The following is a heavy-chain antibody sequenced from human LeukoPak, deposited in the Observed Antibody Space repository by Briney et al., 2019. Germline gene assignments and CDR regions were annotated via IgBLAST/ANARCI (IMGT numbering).Heavy chain of an antibody. V-gene: IGHV1-69*04. CDR1: GGTLSSYA. CDR2: IIPIFGIA. D-gene: IGHD6-19*01. CDR3: ARDLGLGSSSGWYYFDY. J-gene: IGHJ4*02. Sequence: SVKVSCKASGGTLSSYAISWVRQARGQGLEWMGRIIPIFGIANYAQKFQGRVTITADKSTSTAYMELSSLRSEDTAVYYCARDLGLGSSSGWYYFDYWGQGTLVTVSS.